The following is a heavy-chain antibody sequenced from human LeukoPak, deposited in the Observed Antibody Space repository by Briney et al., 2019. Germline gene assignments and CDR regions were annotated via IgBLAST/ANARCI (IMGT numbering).Heavy chain of an antibody. D-gene: IGHD6-19*01. V-gene: IGHV3-23*01. J-gene: IGHJ4*02. CDR1: GFTFSSYG. CDR2: IGGSGSST. CDR3: AKKGAVAVSLDYFDY. Sequence: TGGSLRLSCAASGFTFSSYGMSWVRQAPGKGLEWVSGIGGSGSSTYCTDSVKGRFTISRDNAKSTLYLQMNGLRVVDTAVYYCAKKGAVAVSLDYFDYWGQGTLVTVSS.